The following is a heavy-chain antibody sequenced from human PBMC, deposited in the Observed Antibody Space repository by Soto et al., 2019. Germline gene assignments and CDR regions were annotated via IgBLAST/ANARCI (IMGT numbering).Heavy chain of an antibody. J-gene: IGHJ6*03. CDR1: GFTFSSYG. V-gene: IGHV3-33*01. Sequence: GGSLRLSSAASGFTFSSYGRHWVRQAPGKGLEWVAVIWYDGSNKYYADSVKGRFTISRDNSKNTLYLQMNSLRAEDTAVYYCARDPHYDFWSGYHTSRYMDVWGKGTTVTVSS. CDR2: IWYDGSNK. CDR3: ARDPHYDFWSGYHTSRYMDV. D-gene: IGHD3-3*01.